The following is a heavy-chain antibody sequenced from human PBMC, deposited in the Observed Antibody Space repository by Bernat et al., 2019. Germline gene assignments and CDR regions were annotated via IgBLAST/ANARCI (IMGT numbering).Heavy chain of an antibody. D-gene: IGHD3-22*01. CDR2: IKEDGSEK. Sequence: DVQLVESGGGLVQPGGSLRLSCAASGFTFSHYWMSWVRQAPGKGLEWVANIKEDGSEKYYVDSVKGRFTISRDNAKNSLYLQMNSLRAEDTAVYFCARDNYDTSPLDYWSQGTLVSVSS. V-gene: IGHV3-7*01. J-gene: IGHJ4*02. CDR3: ARDNYDTSPLDY. CDR1: GFTFSHYW.